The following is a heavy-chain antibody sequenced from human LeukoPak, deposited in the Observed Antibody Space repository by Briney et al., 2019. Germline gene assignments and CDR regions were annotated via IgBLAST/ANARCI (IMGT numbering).Heavy chain of an antibody. Sequence: SETLSLTYTVSGGSISSRTHYWGWIRQPPGKGLEWIGSIYYSGSTYYNPSLKSRVTISVDTSKNQFSLKLSSVTAADTAVYYCARQSGLYYFDYWGLGTLVTVSS. D-gene: IGHD3-10*01. CDR1: GGSISSRTHY. CDR3: ARQSGLYYFDY. J-gene: IGHJ4*02. V-gene: IGHV4-39*01. CDR2: IYYSGST.